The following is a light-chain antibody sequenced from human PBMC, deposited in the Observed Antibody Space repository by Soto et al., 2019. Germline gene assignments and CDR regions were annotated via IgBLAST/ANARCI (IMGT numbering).Light chain of an antibody. CDR3: QQYKTSPFT. V-gene: IGKV1-5*01. CDR1: QPINSW. Sequence: DVQMTQSPSTLSASVGDRVTITCRASQPINSWLAWFQQKPGKAPQLLIHDASSLESGVPPRFSGIGFGTDFTLTITNLQPEDDSTYYCQQYKTSPFTFGQGTKLEIK. CDR2: DAS. J-gene: IGKJ2*01.